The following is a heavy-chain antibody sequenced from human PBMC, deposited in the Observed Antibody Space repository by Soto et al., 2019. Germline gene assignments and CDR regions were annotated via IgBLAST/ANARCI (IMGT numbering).Heavy chain of an antibody. CDR1: GYTFSSYS. J-gene: IGHJ4*02. CDR3: ARDNGYYDL. CDR2: ISTYSGNT. Sequence: QIQMVQSGAEVNQPGASVKISCKTSGYTFSSYSINWVRQAPGQGLEWMAWISTYSGNTHYAERVQGRVTVTLDKSARTAFMEMRGLTSDDTAVYFCARDNGYYDLWGQGTLVNVSS. V-gene: IGHV1-18*04.